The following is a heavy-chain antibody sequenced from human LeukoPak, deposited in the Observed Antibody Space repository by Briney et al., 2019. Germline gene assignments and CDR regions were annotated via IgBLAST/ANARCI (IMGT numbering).Heavy chain of an antibody. Sequence: GGSLRLSCAASGFTFSDYYMSLIRQAPGKGLEWVSYISSSGSTIYYADSVKGRFTISRDNAKNSLYLQMNSLRAEDTAVYYCARASGGSYDILTGYSYYYYYYMDVWGKGTTVTVSS. CDR3: ARASGGSYDILTGYSYYYYYYMDV. CDR1: GFTFSDYY. J-gene: IGHJ6*03. V-gene: IGHV3-11*04. D-gene: IGHD3-9*01. CDR2: ISSSGSTI.